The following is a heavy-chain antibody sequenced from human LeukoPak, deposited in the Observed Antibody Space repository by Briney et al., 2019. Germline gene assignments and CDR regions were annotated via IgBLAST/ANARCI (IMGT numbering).Heavy chain of an antibody. CDR2: IYPSGST. V-gene: IGHV4-61*02. CDR3: ARRSRYYYASGSLYYFDY. D-gene: IGHD3-10*01. J-gene: IGHJ4*02. CDR1: GGSINTGSYY. Sequence: SQTLSLTCTVSGGSINTGSYYWSWIRQPAGKGLEWIGRIYPSGSTNYNPSLKSRVTISVDTSKNQFSLKLSSVTAADTAVYYCARRSRYYYASGSLYYFDYWGQGTLVTVSS.